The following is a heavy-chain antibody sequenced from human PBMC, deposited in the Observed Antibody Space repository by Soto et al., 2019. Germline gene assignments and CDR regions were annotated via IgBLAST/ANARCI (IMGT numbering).Heavy chain of an antibody. CDR3: ATMIRGLIHWLDP. Sequence: QVQLVQSGAEVKRPGASVKVSCKASGDTFSNFDFNWVRQATGQGPEWMGWMYPNNGQTAYARTFQGRVTMTWNSSTSTAYMELSSLTSEDTAVSYCATMIRGLIHWLDPWGQGTLVTVSS. CDR1: GDTFSNFD. V-gene: IGHV1-8*01. D-gene: IGHD3-16*01. CDR2: MYPNNGQT. J-gene: IGHJ5*02.